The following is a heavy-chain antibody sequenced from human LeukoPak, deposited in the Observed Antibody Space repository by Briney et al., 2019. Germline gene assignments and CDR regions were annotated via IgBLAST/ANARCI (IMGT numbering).Heavy chain of an antibody. CDR3: ARDSRGGSSWPPGALDI. CDR1: GGSISSYY. J-gene: IGHJ3*02. CDR2: IYYSGST. D-gene: IGHD6-13*01. Sequence: RASETPSLTCTVSGGSISSYYWSWIRQPPGKGLEWIGYIYYSGSTYYNPSLKSRVTISVDTSKNQFSLKLSSVTAADTAVYYCARDSRGGSSWPPGALDIWGQGTMVTVSS. V-gene: IGHV4-59*12.